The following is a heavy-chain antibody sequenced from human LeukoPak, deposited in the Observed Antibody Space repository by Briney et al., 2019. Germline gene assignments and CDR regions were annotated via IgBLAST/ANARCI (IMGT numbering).Heavy chain of an antibody. Sequence: PGGSLRLSCAASGFTFDDYAMHWVRQAPGKGLEWVSGISWNSGSIGYADSVKGRFTISRDDAKNSLYLQMNSLRAEDTAVYYCASSAVAGIFDYWGQGTLVTVSS. V-gene: IGHV3-9*01. CDR3: ASSAVAGIFDY. CDR2: ISWNSGSI. D-gene: IGHD6-19*01. CDR1: GFTFDDYA. J-gene: IGHJ4*02.